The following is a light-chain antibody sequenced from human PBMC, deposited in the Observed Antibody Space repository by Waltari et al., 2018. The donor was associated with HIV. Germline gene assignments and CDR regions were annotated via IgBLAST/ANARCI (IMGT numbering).Light chain of an antibody. V-gene: IGLV2-14*01. J-gene: IGLJ3*02. CDR2: EVH. CDR1: RSDLGSYNY. Sequence: QSALTQPASVSGSPGQSVTISCTGTRSDLGSYNYVSWYQQHPGKAPKLIIYEVHNRPSGVSSRFSGSKSGNTASLTISGLRAEDETDYFCSSYTSTNTLVFGGGTKLTVL. CDR3: SSYTSTNTLV.